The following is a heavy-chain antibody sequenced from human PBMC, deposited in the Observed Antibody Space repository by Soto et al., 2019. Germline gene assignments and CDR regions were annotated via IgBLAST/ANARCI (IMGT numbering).Heavy chain of an antibody. Sequence: SGPTLVNPTQTLTLTCTFSWFSLSTGEVGVGWIRQPPGKALEWLALIYWDDDKRYSPSLKNRLTITKDTSETLVVLIMTNMDPVDTATYYCAHTYGGKSNYFDYWGQGTLVT. CDR1: WFSLSTGEVG. V-gene: IGHV2-5*02. J-gene: IGHJ4*02. CDR3: AHTYGGKSNYFDY. D-gene: IGHD4-17*01. CDR2: IYWDDDK.